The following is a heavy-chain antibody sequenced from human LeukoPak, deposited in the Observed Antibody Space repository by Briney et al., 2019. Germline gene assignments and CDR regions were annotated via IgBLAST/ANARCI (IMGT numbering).Heavy chain of an antibody. Sequence: ASVKVSCKASGYTFTGYYMHWVRQAPGQGLEWMGWINPNSGGTNYAQKFQGRVTMTRDTSISAAYMELRRLRSDDTAVYYCARGHRYGFLSGDHYYYYMDVWGKGTSVTISS. D-gene: IGHD5-18*01. CDR2: INPNSGGT. V-gene: IGHV1-2*02. CDR1: GYTFTGYY. J-gene: IGHJ6*03. CDR3: ARGHRYGFLSGDHYYYYMDV.